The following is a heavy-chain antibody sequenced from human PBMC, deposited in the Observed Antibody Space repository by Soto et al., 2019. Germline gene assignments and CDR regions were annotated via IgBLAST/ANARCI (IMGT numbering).Heavy chain of an antibody. CDR2: MNPNSGNT. Sequence: GASVKVSCKASGYTFTSYDINWVRQATGQGLEWMGWMNPNSGNTGYAQKFQGRVTMTRNTSISTAYMELNSLRAEDTAVYYCAKGNYDISGLSLNWFDPWGQGTLVTVSS. J-gene: IGHJ5*02. V-gene: IGHV1-8*01. CDR3: AKGNYDISGLSLNWFDP. D-gene: IGHD3-22*01. CDR1: GYTFTSYD.